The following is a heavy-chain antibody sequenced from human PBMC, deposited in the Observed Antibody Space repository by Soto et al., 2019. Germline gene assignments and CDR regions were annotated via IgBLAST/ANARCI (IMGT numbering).Heavy chain of an antibody. D-gene: IGHD6-19*01. CDR1: GFTFSGSA. J-gene: IGHJ4*02. CDR3: TRARGVAGDFDY. CDR2: IRSKANSYAT. Sequence: PGGSLRLSCAASGFTFSGSAMHWVRQASGKGLEWVGRIRSKANSYATAYAASVKGRFTISRDDSKNTAYLQMNSLKTEDTAVYYCTRARGVAGDFDYWGQGTLVTVSS. V-gene: IGHV3-73*01.